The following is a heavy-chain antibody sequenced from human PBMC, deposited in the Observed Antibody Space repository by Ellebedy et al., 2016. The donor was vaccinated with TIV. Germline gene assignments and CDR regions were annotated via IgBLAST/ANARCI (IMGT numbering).Heavy chain of an antibody. CDR1: GFTFSSFA. J-gene: IGHJ3*02. D-gene: IGHD2-8*02. CDR2: IPYDGNDE. CDR3: AKDVRYTTGWGGALDI. V-gene: IGHV3-30*18. Sequence: GESLKISCAASGFTFSSFAMYWVRQAPGKGLEWVAAIPYDGNDEYYADSVKGRFTISRDNSRNTLYLQMNSLRGEDTAVYFCAKDVRYTTGWGGALDIWGQGAMVIVSS.